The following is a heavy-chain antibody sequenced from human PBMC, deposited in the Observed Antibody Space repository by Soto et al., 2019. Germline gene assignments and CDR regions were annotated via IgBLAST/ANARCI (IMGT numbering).Heavy chain of an antibody. CDR2: IWYDGSNK. CDR3: ARGGTAISPRRSAFDI. CDR1: GFTFSSYG. D-gene: IGHD5-18*01. J-gene: IGHJ3*02. Sequence: QVQLVESGGGVVQPGRSLRLSCAASGFTFSSYGMHWVRQAPGKGLEWVAVIWYDGSNKYYADSVKGRFTISRDNSKNTLYLQMNSLRAEDTAVYYCARGGTAISPRRSAFDIWGQGTMVTVSS. V-gene: IGHV3-33*01.